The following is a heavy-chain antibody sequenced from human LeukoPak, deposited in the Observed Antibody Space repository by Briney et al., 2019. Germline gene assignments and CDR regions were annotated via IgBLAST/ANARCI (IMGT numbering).Heavy chain of an antibody. CDR2: IIPIFGTA. J-gene: IGHJ4*02. CDR1: GGTFSSYA. Sequence: ASVTVSCTASGGTFSSYAISWVRQAPGQGLEWMGGIIPIFGTANYAQKFQGRVTITADESTSTAYMELSSLRSEDTAVYYCAHLACTNGVCQGFDYWGQGTLVTVSS. CDR3: AHLACTNGVCQGFDY. V-gene: IGHV1-69*13. D-gene: IGHD2-8*01.